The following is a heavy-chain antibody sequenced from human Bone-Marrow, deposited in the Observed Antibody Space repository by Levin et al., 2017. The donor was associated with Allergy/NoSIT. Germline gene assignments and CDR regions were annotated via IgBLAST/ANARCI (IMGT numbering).Heavy chain of an antibody. CDR2: IRSKANSYAT. CDR3: TRHDYGDYTVPWFDY. V-gene: IGHV3-73*01. Sequence: PGGSLRLSCAASGFTFSTYDMHWVRQASGKGLEWVGRIRSKANSYATAYAASVKGRFTISRDDSKNTAYLQMNSLKTEDTAVYYCTRHDYGDYTVPWFDYWGQGTLVTVSS. D-gene: IGHD4-17*01. J-gene: IGHJ4*02. CDR1: GFTFSTYD.